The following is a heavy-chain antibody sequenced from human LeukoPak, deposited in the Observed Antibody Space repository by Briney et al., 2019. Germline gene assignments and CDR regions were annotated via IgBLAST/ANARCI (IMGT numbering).Heavy chain of an antibody. V-gene: IGHV1-3*01. J-gene: IGHJ4*02. CDR1: GYTFTSYA. Sequence: ASVKVSCKASGYTFTSYAMHWVRQAPGQRLEWMGWINAGNGNTKYSQKFQGRVTITRDTSASTAYTELSSLRSEDTAVYYCARGIAAAGTGYFDYWGQGTLVTVSS. CDR2: INAGNGNT. D-gene: IGHD6-13*01. CDR3: ARGIAAAGTGYFDY.